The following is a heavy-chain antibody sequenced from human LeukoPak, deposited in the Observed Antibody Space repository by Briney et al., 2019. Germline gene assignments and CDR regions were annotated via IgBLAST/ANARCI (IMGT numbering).Heavy chain of an antibody. CDR1: GYTFTSYY. CDR3: ARVAAEVVGLPGAIGFGWLRRDYYYMDV. Sequence: GASVTVSCKASGYTFTSYYMHWVRQAPGEGLEWMGIINPSGGSTTYAQKFQGRVTMTRDMSTSTVYMDLSSLRSEDTAVYYCARVAAEVVGLPGAIGFGWLRRDYYYMDVWGKGTTVTVSS. J-gene: IGHJ6*03. D-gene: IGHD2-2*02. CDR2: INPSGGST. V-gene: IGHV1-46*01.